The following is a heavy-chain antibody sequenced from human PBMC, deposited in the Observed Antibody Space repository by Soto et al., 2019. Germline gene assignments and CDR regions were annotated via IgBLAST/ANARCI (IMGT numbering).Heavy chain of an antibody. CDR2: IYKSTTT. CDR1: GDSISTVDYF. CDR3: PRGRYFPPGRCFPTWFVS. D-gene: IGHD3-10*01. V-gene: IGHV4-30-4*01. J-gene: IGHJ4*02. Sequence: PSETLSLTCSVSGDSISTVDYFWAWIRQPPGQALEYIGYIYKSTTTYYNPSFESRVAISLDTSKSQFSLNVASVTAADTAVYFCPRGRYFPPGRCFPTWFVSGGKGPLVPVS.